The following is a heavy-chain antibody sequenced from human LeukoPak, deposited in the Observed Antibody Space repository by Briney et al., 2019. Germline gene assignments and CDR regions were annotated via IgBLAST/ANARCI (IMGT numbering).Heavy chain of an antibody. CDR2: IYYSGST. V-gene: IGHV4-59*12. Sequence: SETLSLTCTVSGGSISGDYWSWLRQPPGKGLECIGYIYYSGSTNYNPSLKSRVTISVDTSKNQFSLKLSSVTAADTAVYYCARASSHWTPVDAFDIWGQGTMVTVSS. D-gene: IGHD1-1*01. CDR3: ARASSHWTPVDAFDI. CDR1: GGSISGDY. J-gene: IGHJ3*02.